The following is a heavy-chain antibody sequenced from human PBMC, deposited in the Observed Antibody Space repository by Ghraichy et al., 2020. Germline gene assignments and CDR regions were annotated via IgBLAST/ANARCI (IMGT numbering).Heavy chain of an antibody. J-gene: IGHJ3*02. CDR1: GLIFSTYL. CDR3: SSGDTFDI. Sequence: GGSLRLSCTASGLIFSTYLMTWVRQAPGKGLEWVANINQDGREKYYVASVKGRFTISRDNAKNSLYLQMNGLRAEDTAVYYCSSGDTFDIWGQGTMVAVSS. CDR2: INQDGREK. V-gene: IGHV3-7*03. D-gene: IGHD3-10*01.